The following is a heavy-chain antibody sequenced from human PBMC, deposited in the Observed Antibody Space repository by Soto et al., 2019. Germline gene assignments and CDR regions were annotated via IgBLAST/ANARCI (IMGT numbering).Heavy chain of an antibody. CDR1: GFSLSTSGVG. J-gene: IGHJ4*02. CDR3: ADRRAAMDTNFDY. V-gene: IGHV2-5*01. D-gene: IGHD5-18*01. CDR2: LYWYHDK. Sequence: QITLKESGPTPVTPTQTLTLTCTFSGFSLSTSGVGVRRIRQPPGKALEWLAILYWYHDKRYSPSPKSRLTSTSDTSKSQVVLTVTNMDPVDTATSYCADRRAAMDTNFDYWGQGTLVAVSS.